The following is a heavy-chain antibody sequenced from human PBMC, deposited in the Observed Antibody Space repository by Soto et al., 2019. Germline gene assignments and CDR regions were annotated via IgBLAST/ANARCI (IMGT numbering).Heavy chain of an antibody. CDR1: GFTFSDYA. Sequence: VQLVESGGGVVQPGRSLRLSCAASGFTFSDYAMHWVRQAPGKGLEWVAVVSHDGRNTHYADSVKGRFTISRYSSKNTVSLEMTSLRAEATAVYYCAKGGRKWLVTSEFTYWGQGALVTVSS. CDR2: VSHDGRNT. D-gene: IGHD6-19*01. V-gene: IGHV3-30*18. J-gene: IGHJ4*02. CDR3: AKGGRKWLVTSEFTY.